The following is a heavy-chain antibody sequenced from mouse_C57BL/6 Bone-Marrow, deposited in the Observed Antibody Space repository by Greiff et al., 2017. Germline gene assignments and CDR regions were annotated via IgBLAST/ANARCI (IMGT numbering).Heavy chain of an antibody. CDR3: VVFPLAMDY. CDR2: IRSKSNNYAT. Sequence: EVQVVESGGGLVQPKGSLKLSCAASGFSFNTYAMNWVRQAPGKGLEWVARIRSKSNNYATYYADSVKDRFTISRDDSESMLYLQMNNLKTEYTAMYYCVVFPLAMDYWGQGTSVTVSS. CDR1: GFSFNTYA. V-gene: IGHV10-1*01. J-gene: IGHJ4*01. D-gene: IGHD6-1*01.